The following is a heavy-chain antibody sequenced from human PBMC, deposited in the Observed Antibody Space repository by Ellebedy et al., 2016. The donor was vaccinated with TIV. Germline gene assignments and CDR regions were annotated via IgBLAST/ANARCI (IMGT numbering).Heavy chain of an antibody. CDR2: ISYDGGNK. CDR3: AKDSGLSGWYFDY. V-gene: IGHV3-30-3*02. Sequence: GESLKISCAASGFTFSSYPMHWVRQAPGKGLEWVAVISYDGGNKYYADSVKGRFTISRDNSKNTLYLQMNSLRAEDTAVYYCAKDSGLSGWYFDYWGQGTLVTVSS. CDR1: GFTFSSYP. D-gene: IGHD6-19*01. J-gene: IGHJ4*02.